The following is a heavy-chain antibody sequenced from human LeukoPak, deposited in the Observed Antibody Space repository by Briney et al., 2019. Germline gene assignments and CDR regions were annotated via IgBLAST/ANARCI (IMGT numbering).Heavy chain of an antibody. V-gene: IGHV4-61*02. D-gene: IGHD5-18*01. Sequence: SETLSLTCTVSGGSISSGSYYWSWIRQPAGKGLEWIGRIDTSGSTNYNPSLKSRVTISVDTSKNQFSLKLSSVTAADTAVYYCARDSSDVSGYSYGQGYYYYYYMDVWGKGTTVTVSS. J-gene: IGHJ6*03. CDR1: GGSISSGSYY. CDR3: ARDSSDVSGYSYGQGYYYYYYMDV. CDR2: IDTSGST.